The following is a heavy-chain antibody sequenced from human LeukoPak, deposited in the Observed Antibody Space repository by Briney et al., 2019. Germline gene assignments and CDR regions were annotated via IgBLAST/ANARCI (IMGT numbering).Heavy chain of an antibody. CDR2: IYYSGST. Sequence: SETLSLTCTVSGGSISSYYWSWIRQPPGKGLEWIGYIYYSGSTNYNPSLKSRVTISVDTSKNQFSLKLSSVTAADTAVYYGARVPLWGYGSGSYYPPYYYMDVWGKGTTVTISS. D-gene: IGHD3-10*01. J-gene: IGHJ6*03. V-gene: IGHV4-59*01. CDR1: GGSISSYY. CDR3: ARVPLWGYGSGSYYPPYYYMDV.